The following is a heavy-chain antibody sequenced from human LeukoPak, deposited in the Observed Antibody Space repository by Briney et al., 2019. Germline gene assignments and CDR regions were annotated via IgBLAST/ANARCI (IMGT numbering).Heavy chain of an antibody. V-gene: IGHV4-59*01. CDR3: AREGMAVPAFFEY. CDR1: GGSISSYY. D-gene: IGHD2-8*01. CDR2: IYYSGST. J-gene: IGHJ4*02. Sequence: PSETLSLTCTVSGGSISSYYWSWLRQPPGKGPEWIGYIYYSGSTNYNPSLKSRVTISVDTSKNQFSLKLSSVTAADTAVYYCAREGMAVPAFFEYWGQGTLVTVSS.